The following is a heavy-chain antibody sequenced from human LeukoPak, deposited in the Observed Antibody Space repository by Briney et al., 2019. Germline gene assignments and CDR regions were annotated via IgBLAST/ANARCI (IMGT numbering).Heavy chain of an antibody. V-gene: IGHV3-74*01. CDR2: INSDGSST. D-gene: IGHD7-27*01. CDR3: ARVGNWADAFDI. J-gene: IGHJ3*02. CDR1: GFTFSSYW. Sequence: GGSLRLSGAASGFTFSSYWMHWVRQAPGKGLVWVSRINSDGSSTSYADSVKGRFTISRDNAKNTLYLQMNSLRAEDTAVYYCARVGNWADAFDIWGQGTMVTVSS.